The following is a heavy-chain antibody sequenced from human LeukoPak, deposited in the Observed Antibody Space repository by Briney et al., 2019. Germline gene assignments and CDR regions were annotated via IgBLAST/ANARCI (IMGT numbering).Heavy chain of an antibody. CDR2: ISSSSSYT. Sequence: GGSLRLSCTASAFTFSDYYMSWIRQAPGKGLEWVSYISSSSSYTNYADSVKGRFTISRDNAKNSLYLQMNSLRADDTAVYYCAGGRARGVAAPFDYWGQGTLVTVSS. CDR1: AFTFSDYY. V-gene: IGHV3-11*05. CDR3: AGGRARGVAAPFDY. J-gene: IGHJ4*02. D-gene: IGHD3-10*01.